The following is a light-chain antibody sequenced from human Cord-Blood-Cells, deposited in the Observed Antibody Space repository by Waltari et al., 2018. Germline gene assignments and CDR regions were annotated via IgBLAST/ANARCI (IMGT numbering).Light chain of an antibody. Sequence: EIVLTQSPATLSLSPGERATISCRASQSVSSYLAWYQQKPGQAPRPLIYDASNRATGIPARFSGSGSGTDFTLTISSLGPEDFAVYYCQQRSNWPPWTFGQGTKVEIK. V-gene: IGKV3-11*01. J-gene: IGKJ1*01. CDR3: QQRSNWPPWT. CDR1: QSVSSY. CDR2: DAS.